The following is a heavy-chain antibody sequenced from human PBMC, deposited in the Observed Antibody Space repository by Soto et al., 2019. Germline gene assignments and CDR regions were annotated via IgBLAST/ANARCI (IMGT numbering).Heavy chain of an antibody. CDR3: ARYRLPGGKNWLDP. J-gene: IGHJ5*02. CDR2: IYYSGST. Sequence: SETLSLTCTVSGGSISSSSYYWGWIRQPPGKGLEWIGNIYYSGSTNYNPSLESRVTMSVDTSKNQFSLKLNSVTAADTAVYYCARYRLPGGKNWLDPWGQGILVTVSS. D-gene: IGHD7-27*01. CDR1: GGSISSSSYY. V-gene: IGHV4-61*05.